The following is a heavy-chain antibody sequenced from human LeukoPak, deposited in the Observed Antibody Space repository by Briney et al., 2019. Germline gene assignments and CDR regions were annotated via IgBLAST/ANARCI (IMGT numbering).Heavy chain of an antibody. CDR2: INPNSGGT. D-gene: IGHD3-10*01. Sequence: GASVKVSCKASGYTFTGYYMRWVRQAPGQGLEWMGWINPNSGGTNYAQKFQGRVTMTRDTSISTAYMELSRLRSDDTAVYYCARDLSCYYGSGSYYRCALKYFDYWGQGTLVTVSS. CDR1: GYTFTGYY. J-gene: IGHJ4*02. V-gene: IGHV1-2*02. CDR3: ARDLSCYYGSGSYYRCALKYFDY.